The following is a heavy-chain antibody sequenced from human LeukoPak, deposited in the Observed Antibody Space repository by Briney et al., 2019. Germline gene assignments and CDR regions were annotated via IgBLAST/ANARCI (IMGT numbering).Heavy chain of an antibody. CDR2: ISPGDFDI. J-gene: IGHJ4*02. Sequence: GESLKISCQASGYSFTTYWIGWVRQMPGKGLEWMGIISPGDFDIRYSPSFQGQVTFSTDKSISTAYLQWNSLKASDTAMYYCARLALDGGNYFDYWGQGTLVSVSS. V-gene: IGHV5-51*01. D-gene: IGHD3-16*01. CDR1: GYSFTTYW. CDR3: ARLALDGGNYFDY.